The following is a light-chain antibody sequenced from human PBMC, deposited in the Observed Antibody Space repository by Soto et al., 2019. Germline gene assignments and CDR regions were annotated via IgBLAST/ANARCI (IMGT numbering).Light chain of an antibody. V-gene: IGKV3-20*01. CDR2: GAS. CDR3: QQYGGSPAYT. CDR1: QSVSSSS. Sequence: EIVLTQSPGTLSLSPGERATLSCRASQSVSSSSLAWYQQRPGQAPRLLIYGASSRATGIPDRFSGSGSATYFTLTVSRLEPEDFAVYYCQQYGGSPAYTFGQGTKLEIK. J-gene: IGKJ2*01.